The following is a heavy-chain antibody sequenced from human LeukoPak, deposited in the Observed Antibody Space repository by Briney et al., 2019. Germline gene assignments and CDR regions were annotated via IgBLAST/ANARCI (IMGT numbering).Heavy chain of an antibody. Sequence: GGSLRLSCETSGFTFSRYWMSWVRQAPGKGLEWVAVISYDGSNKYYADSVKGRFTISRDNSKNTLYLQMNSLRAEDTAVYYCAKDLEDGAYYYYGMDVWGQGTTVTVSS. CDR2: ISYDGSNK. CDR1: GFTFSRYW. CDR3: AKDLEDGAYYYYGMDV. D-gene: IGHD1-1*01. V-gene: IGHV3-30*18. J-gene: IGHJ6*02.